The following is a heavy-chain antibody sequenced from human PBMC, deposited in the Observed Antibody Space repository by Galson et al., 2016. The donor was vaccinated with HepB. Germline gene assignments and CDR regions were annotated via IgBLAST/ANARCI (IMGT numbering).Heavy chain of an antibody. CDR2: INQDGSEN. CDR1: GFTSSSYW. J-gene: IGHJ6*02. D-gene: IGHD3-16*01. CDR3: ARVGPPPEGYPSTWGGMDV. Sequence: SLRLSCAASGFTSSSYWMSWVRQPPGKGLGWVAMINQDGSENYYVDSVKGRFTISRDNAKNSLFPQMNSLRAEDTAIYYRARVGPPPEGYPSTWGGMDVWGQGTTVTVSS. V-gene: IGHV3-7*03.